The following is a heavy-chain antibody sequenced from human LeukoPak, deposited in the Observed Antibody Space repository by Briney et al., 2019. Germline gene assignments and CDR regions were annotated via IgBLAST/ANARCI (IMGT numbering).Heavy chain of an antibody. V-gene: IGHV3-30*18. Sequence: GGSLRLSCAASGFTLSSYGIHWVRQAPGKGLEWGAVISTDGNDKSYTDSVRGRFTISRDNPKSTLYLQMNSLRAEDTAVYYCAKDRTRRGADYCFDYWGQGTLVTVSS. CDR2: ISTDGNDK. D-gene: IGHD3-10*01. CDR3: AKDRTRRGADYCFDY. CDR1: GFTLSSYG. J-gene: IGHJ4*02.